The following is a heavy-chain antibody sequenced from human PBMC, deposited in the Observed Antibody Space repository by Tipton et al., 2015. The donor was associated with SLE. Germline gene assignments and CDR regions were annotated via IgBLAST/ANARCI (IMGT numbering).Heavy chain of an antibody. CDR1: GGSISSGGYY. Sequence: TLSLTCTVSGGSISSGGYYWSWIRQHPGKGLEWIGYIYYSGSTNYNPSLKSRVTISVDTSKNQFSLKLSSVTAADTAVYYCARYAGTTGFDYWGQGTLVTVSS. D-gene: IGHD1-7*01. V-gene: IGHV4-61*08. CDR3: ARYAGTTGFDY. J-gene: IGHJ4*02. CDR2: IYYSGST.